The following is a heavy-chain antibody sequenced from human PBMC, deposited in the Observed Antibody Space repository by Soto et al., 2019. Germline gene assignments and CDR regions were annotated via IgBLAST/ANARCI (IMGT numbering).Heavy chain of an antibody. J-gene: IGHJ6*02. Sequence: GGSLRLSCAASGIIVSTNYMSWVRQAPGKGLEWVSLIYSDVKTYYADSVKGRFTISRDNSKNTVSLQMNSVRSEDTAVYYCARNSLATIKNPNYYYYNGMDVWGQGTTVTVSS. V-gene: IGHV3-53*05. CDR3: ARNSLATIKNPNYYYYNGMDV. CDR1: GIIVSTNY. D-gene: IGHD5-12*01. CDR2: IYSDVKT.